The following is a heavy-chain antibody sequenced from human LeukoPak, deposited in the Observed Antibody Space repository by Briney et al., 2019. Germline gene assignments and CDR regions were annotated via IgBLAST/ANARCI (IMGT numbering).Heavy chain of an antibody. V-gene: IGHV3-43D*03. D-gene: IGHD5-12*01. CDR3: ARGPSGYHNT. J-gene: IGHJ4*02. CDR1: GFTFDDYA. CDR2: ISWDGGST. Sequence: GGSLRLSCAASGFTFDDYAMHWVRQAPGKGLEWVSLISWDGGSTYYADSVKGRFTISRDNSKNTLYLQMNSLRAEDTAVYYCARGPSGYHNTGGQGTLVTVSS.